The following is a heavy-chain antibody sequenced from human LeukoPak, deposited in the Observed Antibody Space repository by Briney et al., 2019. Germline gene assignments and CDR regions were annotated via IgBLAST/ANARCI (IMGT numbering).Heavy chain of an antibody. Sequence: GASVKVSCKASGYTFTGYYMHWVRQAPGQGLEWMGWINPNSGGTNYAQKFQGRVTMTRNTSISTAYMELSSLRSEDTAVYYCARGRRRRGYSGYDLDYWGQGTLVTVSS. V-gene: IGHV1-2*02. CDR2: INPNSGGT. D-gene: IGHD5-12*01. J-gene: IGHJ4*02. CDR1: GYTFTGYY. CDR3: ARGRRRRGYSGYDLDY.